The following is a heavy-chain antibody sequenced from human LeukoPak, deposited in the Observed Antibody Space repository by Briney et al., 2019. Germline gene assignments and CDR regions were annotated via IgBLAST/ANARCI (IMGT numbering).Heavy chain of an antibody. J-gene: IGHJ5*02. D-gene: IGHD1-7*01. CDR3: ARGEAPRYNWNYDWFDP. CDR1: GGSISSYY. Sequence: SETLSLTCTVSGGSISSYYWSWIRQPAGKGLEWIGRIYTSGSTNYNPSLKSRVTMSVDTSKNQFSLKLSSVTAADTAVYYCARGEAPRYNWNYDWFDPWGQGTLVTVSS. V-gene: IGHV4-4*07. CDR2: IYTSGST.